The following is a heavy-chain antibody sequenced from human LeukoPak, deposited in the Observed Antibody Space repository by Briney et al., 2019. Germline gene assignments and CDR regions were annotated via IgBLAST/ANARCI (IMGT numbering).Heavy chain of an antibody. J-gene: IGHJ6*02. CDR1: GFTFSSYE. Sequence: GGSLRLSCAASGFTFSSYEMNWVRQAPGKGLEWVSYISSGGSTIYHADSVKGRFTISRDNSKNTLYLQMNSLRAEDTAVYYCAKDREVVADYYYYGMDVWGQGTTVTVSS. V-gene: IGHV3-48*03. D-gene: IGHD2-15*01. CDR2: ISSGGSTI. CDR3: AKDREVVADYYYYGMDV.